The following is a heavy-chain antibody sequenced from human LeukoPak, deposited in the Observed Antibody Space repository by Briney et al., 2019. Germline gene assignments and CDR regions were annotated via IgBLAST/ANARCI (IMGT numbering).Heavy chain of an antibody. CDR3: ARVGVGATLDY. J-gene: IGHJ4*02. D-gene: IGHD1-26*01. CDR2: IYYSGST. CDR1: GGSISSSSYY. V-gene: IGHV4-39*07. Sequence: PSETLSPTCTVSGGSISSSSYYWGWIRQPPGKGLEWIGSIYYSGSTYYNPSLKSRVTISVDTSKNQFSLKLSSVTAADTAVYYCARVGVGATLDYWGQGTLVTVSS.